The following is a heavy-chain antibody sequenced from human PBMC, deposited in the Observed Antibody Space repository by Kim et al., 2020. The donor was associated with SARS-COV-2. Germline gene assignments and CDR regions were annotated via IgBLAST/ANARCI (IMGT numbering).Heavy chain of an antibody. V-gene: IGHV4-34*01. Sequence: NPSLKSRVTISVDTSKNQFSLKLSSVTAADTAVYYCARGLFQWLVHWFDPWGQGTLVTVSS. CDR3: ARGLFQWLVHWFDP. J-gene: IGHJ5*02. D-gene: IGHD6-19*01.